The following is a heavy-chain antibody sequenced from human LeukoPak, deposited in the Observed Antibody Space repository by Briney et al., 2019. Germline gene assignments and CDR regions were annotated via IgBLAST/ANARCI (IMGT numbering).Heavy chain of an antibody. CDR3: ARDRANLHWFDP. CDR2: IIPISGTA. CDR1: GGTFSSYA. V-gene: IGHV1-69*05. Sequence: ASVKVSCKASGGTFSSYAISWVRQAPGQGLEWMGRIIPISGTANYAQKFQGRVTITTDESTSTAYMELSSLRSEDTAVYYCARDRANLHWFDPWGQGTLVTVSS. J-gene: IGHJ5*02. D-gene: IGHD4/OR15-4a*01.